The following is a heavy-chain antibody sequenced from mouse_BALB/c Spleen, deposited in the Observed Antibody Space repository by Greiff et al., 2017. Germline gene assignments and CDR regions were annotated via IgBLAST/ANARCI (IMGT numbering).Heavy chain of an antibody. D-gene: IGHD1-1*01. Sequence: EVHLVESGGGLVQPGGSRKLSCAASGFTFSSFGMHWVRQAPEKGLEWVAYISSGSSTIYYADTVKGRFTISRDNPKNTLFLQMTSLRSEDTAMYYCARSGVIRGRAYFDYWGQGTTLTVSS. CDR2: ISSGSSTI. J-gene: IGHJ2*01. CDR3: ARSGVIRGRAYFDY. CDR1: GFTFSSFG. V-gene: IGHV5-17*02.